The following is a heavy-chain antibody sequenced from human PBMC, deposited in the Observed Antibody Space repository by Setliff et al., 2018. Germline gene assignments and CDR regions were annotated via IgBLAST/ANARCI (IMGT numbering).Heavy chain of an antibody. CDR1: GFSFSSYW. Sequence: GGSLRLSCAASGFSFSSYWMHWVRQGPGKGLVWVSRINSDESRKNYAGSVKGRFTISRDNAKNTLYLQMNSLRAEDTAVYYCESDREGDGNYYMDVWGKGTTVTVSS. V-gene: IGHV3-74*01. J-gene: IGHJ6*03. CDR3: ESDREGDGNYYMDV. CDR2: INSDESRK. D-gene: IGHD1-1*01.